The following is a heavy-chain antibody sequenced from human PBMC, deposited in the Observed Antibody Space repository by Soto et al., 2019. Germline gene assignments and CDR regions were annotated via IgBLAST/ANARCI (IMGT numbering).Heavy chain of an antibody. CDR3: AKGGTGGGGAFDI. Sequence: EVQLLESGGGLVQPGGSLRLSCAASGFTFSSYAMSWVRQAPGKGLEWVSAISGSGGSTYYADSVKGRFTISRDNSKNTRYLKRNSLRAEDTAVYYWAKGGTGGGGAFDIWGQGTMVTVSS. V-gene: IGHV3-23*01. D-gene: IGHD7-27*01. CDR1: GFTFSSYA. J-gene: IGHJ3*02. CDR2: ISGSGGST.